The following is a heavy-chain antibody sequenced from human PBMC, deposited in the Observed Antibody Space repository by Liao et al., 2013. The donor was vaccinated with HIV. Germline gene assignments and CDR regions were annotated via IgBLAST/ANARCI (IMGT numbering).Heavy chain of an antibody. J-gene: IGHJ5*02. CDR2: IYYSGST. Sequence: QLQLQESGPGLVKPSETLSLTCTVSGGSISSSSYYWGWIRQPPGKGLEWIGSIYYSGSTYYNPSLKSRVTISVDTSKNQFSLKLSSVTAADTAVYYCARGGLWGIYNWFAPWGQGTLVTVSS. D-gene: IGHD2-21*01. V-gene: IGHV4-39*07. CDR1: GGSISSSSYY. CDR3: ARGGLWGIYNWFAP.